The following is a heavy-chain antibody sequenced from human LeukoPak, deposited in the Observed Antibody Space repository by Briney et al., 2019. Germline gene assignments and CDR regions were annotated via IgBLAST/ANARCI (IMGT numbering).Heavy chain of an antibody. CDR3: ARELEIAVAGTLGY. CDR2: ITGSGNT. D-gene: IGHD6-19*01. Sequence: GGSLRLSCAASGFSFSTYAMTWVRQAPGKGLEWVSGITGSGNTFYADSVKGRFTISRDNSKNTLYLQMKSLRAEDTAVYYCARELEIAVAGTLGYWGQGTLVTVSS. J-gene: IGHJ4*02. CDR1: GFSFSTYA. V-gene: IGHV3-23*01.